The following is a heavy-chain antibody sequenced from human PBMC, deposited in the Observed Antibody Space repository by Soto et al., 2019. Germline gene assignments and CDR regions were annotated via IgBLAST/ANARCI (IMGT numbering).Heavy chain of an antibody. CDR3: AKVKVTTDSPLYYYYYYGMDV. Sequence: PGGSLRLSCAASGFTFSSYGMHWVRQAPGKGLEWVAVISYDGSNKYYADSVEGRFTISRDNSKNTLYLQMNSLRAEDTAVYYCAKVKVTTDSPLYYYYYYGMDVWGQGTTVTVSS. V-gene: IGHV3-30*18. D-gene: IGHD4-17*01. CDR1: GFTFSSYG. CDR2: ISYDGSNK. J-gene: IGHJ6*02.